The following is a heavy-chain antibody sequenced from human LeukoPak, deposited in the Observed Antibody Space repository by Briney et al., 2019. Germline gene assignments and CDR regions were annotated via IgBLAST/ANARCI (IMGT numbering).Heavy chain of an antibody. CDR3: ARDCSGGSCYSGGLDY. D-gene: IGHD2-15*01. J-gene: IGHJ4*02. V-gene: IGHV4-34*01. Sequence: PSETLSLTCAVYGGSFSGYYWSWIRQPPGKGLEWIGEINHSGSTNYNPSLKSRVTISVDTSKNQFSLKLSSVTAADTAVYYCARDCSGGSCYSGGLDYWGQGTLVTVSS. CDR1: GGSFSGYY. CDR2: INHSGST.